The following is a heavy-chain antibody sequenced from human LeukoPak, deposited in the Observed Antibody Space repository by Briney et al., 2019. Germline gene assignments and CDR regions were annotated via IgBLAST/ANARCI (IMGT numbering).Heavy chain of an antibody. CDR2: IYYSGST. D-gene: IGHD3-3*01. CDR3: ARGYYDFWSGLKYYYMDV. CDR1: GGSISSYY. Sequence: PSETLSLTCTVSGGSISSYYWSWIRQPPGKGLEWIGYIYYSGSTNYNPSLKSRVTISVDTSKNQFSLKLSSVTAADTAMYYCARGYYDFWSGLKYYYMDVWGKGTTVTVSS. V-gene: IGHV4-59*01. J-gene: IGHJ6*03.